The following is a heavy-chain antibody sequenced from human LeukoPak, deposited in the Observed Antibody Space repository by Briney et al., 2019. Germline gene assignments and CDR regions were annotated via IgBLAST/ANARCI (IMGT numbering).Heavy chain of an antibody. CDR2: IYTSGST. CDR3: ARGRAVAAAYYFDY. CDR1: GGSISSSSYY. V-gene: IGHV4-61*02. D-gene: IGHD6-19*01. Sequence: PSETLSLTCTVSGGSISSSSYYWSWIRQPAGKGLEWIGRIYTSGSTNYNPSLKSRVTISVDTSKNQFSLKLSSVTAADTAVYYCARGRAVAAAYYFDYWGQGTLVTVSS. J-gene: IGHJ4*02.